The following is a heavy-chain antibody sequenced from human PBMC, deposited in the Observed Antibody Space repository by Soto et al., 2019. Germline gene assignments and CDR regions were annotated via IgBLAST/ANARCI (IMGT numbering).Heavy chain of an antibody. CDR3: AKPRDYYYYYGMDV. CDR1: GFTFSSYA. J-gene: IGHJ6*02. Sequence: GGSLRLSCAASGFTFSSYAMSWVRQAPGKGLEWVSAISGSGGSTYYADSVKGRFTISRDNSKNTLYLQMNSLRAEDTAVYYCAKPRDYYYYYGMDVWGQGTTVTVSS. V-gene: IGHV3-23*01. CDR2: ISGSGGST.